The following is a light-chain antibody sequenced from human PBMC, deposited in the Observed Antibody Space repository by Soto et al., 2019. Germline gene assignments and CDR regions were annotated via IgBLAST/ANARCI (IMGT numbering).Light chain of an antibody. CDR3: QQRGNWPRT. J-gene: IGKJ1*01. CDR2: DAS. V-gene: IGKV3-11*01. Sequence: EIVLTQSPATLSLSPGERATLSCRASQSVSSYLAWYQQKPGQAPRLLIYDASNRATGIPARFSGSGSGTDFTLTISSLEPEDFAVYYCQQRGNWPRTFGQETRLDIK. CDR1: QSVSSY.